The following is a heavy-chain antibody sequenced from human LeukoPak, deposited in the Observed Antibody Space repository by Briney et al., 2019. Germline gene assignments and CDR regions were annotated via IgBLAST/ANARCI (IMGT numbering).Heavy chain of an antibody. V-gene: IGHV4-59*12. CDR3: ARDRGIYDKSGYRGDWYFDL. D-gene: IGHD3-22*01. CDR2: IYYSGST. J-gene: IGHJ2*01. Sequence: SETLSLTCTVSGGSFSSYYWSWIRQPPGKGLEWIGSIYYSGSTDYNPSLKSRVTISVDTSKNQFSLQLNSVTPEDTAVYYCARDRGIYDKSGYRGDWYFDLWGRGTLVTVSS. CDR1: GGSFSSYY.